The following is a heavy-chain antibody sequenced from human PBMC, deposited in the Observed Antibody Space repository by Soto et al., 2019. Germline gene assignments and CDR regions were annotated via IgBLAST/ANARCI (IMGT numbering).Heavy chain of an antibody. D-gene: IGHD2-21*02. CDR1: GESISSSSYY. Sequence: SETLSLTCIASGESISSSSYYWGWILQPPGKGLEWIGSIYYSGRTYYNPSFKSRVTISIDTSKNQFSLKLSSVTATDTAVYYCARQRTTVVTQAYFDHWGQGALVTVSS. J-gene: IGHJ4*02. CDR3: ARQRTTVVTQAYFDH. CDR2: IYYSGRT. V-gene: IGHV4-39*01.